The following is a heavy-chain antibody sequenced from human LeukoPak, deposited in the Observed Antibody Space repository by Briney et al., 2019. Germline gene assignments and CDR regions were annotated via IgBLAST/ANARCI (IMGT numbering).Heavy chain of an antibody. CDR3: ARPYYDSPYAFDI. CDR1: GFTFSGYS. J-gene: IGHJ3*02. V-gene: IGHV3-21*01. Sequence: GGSLRLSCAASGFTFSGYSMNWVRQAPGKGLEWVSSISSSSSYIYYADSVKGRFTISRDNAKNSLYLQMNSLRAEDTAVYYCARPYYDSPYAFDIWGQGTMVTVSS. CDR2: ISSSSSYI. D-gene: IGHD3-22*01.